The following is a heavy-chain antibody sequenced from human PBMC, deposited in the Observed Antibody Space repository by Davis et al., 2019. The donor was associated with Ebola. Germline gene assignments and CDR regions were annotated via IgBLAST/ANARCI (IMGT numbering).Heavy chain of an antibody. CDR3: ARGVPNWNDALDY. V-gene: IGHV3-11*06. D-gene: IGHD1-1*01. CDR2: INYESSDT. CDR1: GFTFSDYY. J-gene: IGHJ4*02. Sequence: GESLKISCAASGFTFSDYYMSWIRQAPGKGLEWVSYINYESSDTAYADSVKGRFTISRDNAKNSLSLQMNSLRGEDTAVYYCARGVPNWNDALDYWGQGTLVTVSS.